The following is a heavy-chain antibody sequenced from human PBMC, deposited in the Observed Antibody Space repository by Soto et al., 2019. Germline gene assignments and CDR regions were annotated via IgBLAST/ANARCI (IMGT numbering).Heavy chain of an antibody. CDR3: ARGGSGSYFGFDL. J-gene: IGHJ3*01. Sequence: SETLSLTCTVSGGSISSYYWSWIRQPPGKGLEWIGYIYYSGSTNYNPSLKSRVTISVDTSKKQFSLKLSSVTAADTAVYYCARGGSGSYFGFDLWGQGTMVTVSS. CDR2: IYYSGST. CDR1: GGSISSYY. D-gene: IGHD1-26*01. V-gene: IGHV4-59*01.